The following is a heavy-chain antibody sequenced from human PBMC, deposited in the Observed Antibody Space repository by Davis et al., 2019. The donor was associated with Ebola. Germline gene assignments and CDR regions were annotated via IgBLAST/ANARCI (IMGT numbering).Heavy chain of an antibody. V-gene: IGHV5-51*01. CDR2: IYPGDSDT. J-gene: IGHJ6*03. CDR1: GYSFTSYW. D-gene: IGHD6-19*01. Sequence: KVSCKGSGYSFTSYWIGWVRQMPGKGLEWMGIIYPGDSDTRYSPSFQGQVTISADKSIGTAYLQWSSLKASDTAMYYCARHQGAYIAVAGTGVYYYYYMDVWGKGTTVTVSS. CDR3: ARHQGAYIAVAGTGVYYYYYMDV.